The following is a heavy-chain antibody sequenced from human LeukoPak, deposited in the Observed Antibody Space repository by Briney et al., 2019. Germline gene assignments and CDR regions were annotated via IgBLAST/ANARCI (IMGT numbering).Heavy chain of an antibody. CDR3: ARRYYGSGSYYNWFDP. J-gene: IGHJ5*02. D-gene: IGHD3-10*01. CDR2: FYPGDSDT. Sequence: GESLKISCKGSGYSFTSYWIGWVRQMPGKGLEWMRIFYPGDSDTRYSPSFQGQVTISADKSISTAYLQWSSLKASDTAMYYCARRYYGSGSYYNWFDPWGQGTLVTVSS. V-gene: IGHV5-51*01. CDR1: GYSFTSYW.